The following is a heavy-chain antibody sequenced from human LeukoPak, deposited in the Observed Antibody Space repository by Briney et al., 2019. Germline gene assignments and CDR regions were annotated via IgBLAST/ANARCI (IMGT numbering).Heavy chain of an antibody. CDR2: ISGSSGLT. CDR1: GFTFSNYA. CDR3: ARRGESASYGDYRFDY. Sequence: RAGGSLRLSCAASGFTFSNYAMSWVRQAPGRGLEWVSAISGSSGLTYYAGSVKGRFTISRDNSKNTLFLQMNSLRAEDTAVYYCARRGESASYGDYRFDYWGQGTLVTVSS. V-gene: IGHV3-23*01. D-gene: IGHD4-17*01. J-gene: IGHJ4*02.